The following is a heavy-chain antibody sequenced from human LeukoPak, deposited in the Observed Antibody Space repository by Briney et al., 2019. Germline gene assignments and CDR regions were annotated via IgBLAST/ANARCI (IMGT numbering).Heavy chain of an antibody. CDR3: ARGRVTVVREDFDY. CDR2: INHSGST. J-gene: IGHJ4*02. D-gene: IGHD4-23*01. Sequence: SETLSLTCAVYGGSFSGYYWSWIRQPPGKGLECIGEINHSGSTNYNPSLKSRVTISVDTSKNQFSLKLSSVTAADTAVYYCARGRVTVVREDFDYWGQGTLVIVSS. V-gene: IGHV4-34*01. CDR1: GGSFSGYY.